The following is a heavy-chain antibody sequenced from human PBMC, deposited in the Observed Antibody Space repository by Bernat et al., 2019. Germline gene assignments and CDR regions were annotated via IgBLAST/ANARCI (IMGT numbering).Heavy chain of an antibody. V-gene: IGHV1-18*01. Sequence: VGRAGGEGKKPGAAGKVSGKASGYTFTSYGINWVRQAPGQGLEWMGWISGDNGTTKYAQKVQGRVTMTTDTSTSTAYMGLRRLRSDDTAVYYCARDSYYGSGSDYYGMDVWGQGTTVTVSS. CDR2: ISGDNGTT. CDR3: ARDSYYGSGSDYYGMDV. J-gene: IGHJ6*02. D-gene: IGHD3-10*01. CDR1: GYTFTSYG.